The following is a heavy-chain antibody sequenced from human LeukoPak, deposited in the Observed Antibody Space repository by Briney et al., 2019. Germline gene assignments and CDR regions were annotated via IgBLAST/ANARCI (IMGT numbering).Heavy chain of an antibody. V-gene: IGHV4-39*01. D-gene: IGHD6-19*01. CDR2: VYYSGST. J-gene: IGHJ4*02. CDR1: GGSIRSSSYY. CDR3: ARQVVAVAGTGYFDY. Sequence: KTSETLSLTCTVSGGSIRSSSYYWGWIRQPPGKWLEWIGIVYYSGSTYYNASLKSRGTISVDTSKNQCSLKLNSVTAADTAVYFCARQVVAVAGTGYFDYWGQGTLVTVSS.